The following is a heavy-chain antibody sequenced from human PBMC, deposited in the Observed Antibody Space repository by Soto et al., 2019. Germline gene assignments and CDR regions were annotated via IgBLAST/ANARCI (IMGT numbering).Heavy chain of an antibody. J-gene: IGHJ4*02. CDR3: ARSTRSTGSFLFDY. Sequence: QLQLQESGSGLVKPSQTLSLTCAVSGGSFNSGGFSWSWIRQPPGKGLEWIGYIYHSGSTYYNPSLKSRVAISVDRSKKQFSLELTSVTAADTAVYYCARSTRSTGSFLFDYWGQGTLVTVSS. CDR1: GGSFNSGGFS. CDR2: IYHSGST. D-gene: IGHD1-26*01. V-gene: IGHV4-30-2*01.